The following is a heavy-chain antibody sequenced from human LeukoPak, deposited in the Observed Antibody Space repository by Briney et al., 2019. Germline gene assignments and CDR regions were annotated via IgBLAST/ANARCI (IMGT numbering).Heavy chain of an antibody. CDR3: ARRAPYSYEWSTLDY. V-gene: IGHV4-59*08. Sequence: SEALSLTCTVSGGSISSYYWSWIRQPPGKGLEWIGYIYYSGSTNHNPSLKSRVTISVDTSKNQFSQKLSSVTAADTAVYYCARRAPYSYEWSTLDYWGQGTLVTVSS. J-gene: IGHJ4*02. CDR2: IYYSGST. D-gene: IGHD5-18*01. CDR1: GGSISSYY.